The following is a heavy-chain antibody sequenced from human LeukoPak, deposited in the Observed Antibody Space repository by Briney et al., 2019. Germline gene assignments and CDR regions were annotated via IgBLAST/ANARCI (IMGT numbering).Heavy chain of an antibody. CDR2: IYYSGST. D-gene: IGHD5-12*01. V-gene: IGHV4-59*01. Sequence: PSETLSLTCTVSGGSISSYYWSWIRQPPGKGLEWIGYIYYSGSTNYNPSLKSRVTISVDTSKNQFSLRLSSVTAADTAVYYCARDNPVDSGYDLGGGGWFDPWGQGTLVTVSS. J-gene: IGHJ5*02. CDR1: GGSISSYY. CDR3: ARDNPVDSGYDLGGGGWFDP.